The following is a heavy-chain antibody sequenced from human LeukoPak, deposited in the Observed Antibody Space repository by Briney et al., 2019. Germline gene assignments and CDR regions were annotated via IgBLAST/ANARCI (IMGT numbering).Heavy chain of an antibody. CDR3: ARGVVVAATPGVIDY. J-gene: IGHJ4*02. CDR2: INHSGST. CDR1: GGSFSGYY. Sequence: PSETLSLTCAVYGGSFSGYYWSWIRQPPGKGLEWIGEINHSGSTNYNPSLKSRVTISVDTSKNQFSLKLSSVTAADTAVYYRARGVVVAATPGVIDYWGQGTLVTVSS. V-gene: IGHV4-34*01. D-gene: IGHD2-15*01.